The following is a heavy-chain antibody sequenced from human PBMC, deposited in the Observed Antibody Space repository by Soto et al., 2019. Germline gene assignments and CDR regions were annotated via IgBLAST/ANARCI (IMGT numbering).Heavy chain of an antibody. J-gene: IGHJ4*02. CDR2: IKNKADGGTT. CDR1: GITFPNAW. CDR3: TTDPGDYEDF. D-gene: IGHD4-17*01. Sequence: EVQLVESGGDLVKPGGCLRLSCAASGITFPNAWMSWVRQAPGKGLEWVGRIKNKADGGTTDYAAPVRGRFTISRDDSKNTLFLQMNSLETGDTAVYYCTTDPGDYEDFWGQGTLFTVSS. V-gene: IGHV3-15*01.